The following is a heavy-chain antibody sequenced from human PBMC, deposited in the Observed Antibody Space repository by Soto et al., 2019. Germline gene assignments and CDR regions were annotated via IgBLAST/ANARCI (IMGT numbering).Heavy chain of an antibody. CDR3: ARDAGYYYGSGTGYFDY. CDR2: IYYSGST. D-gene: IGHD3-10*01. CDR1: GGSISSGGYY. Sequence: KSSETLSLTCTVSGGSISSGGYYWSWIRQHPGKGLEWIGYIYYSGSTYYNPSLKSRVTISVDTSKNQFSLKLSSVTAADTAVYYCARDAGYYYGSGTGYFDYWGQGTLVTVSS. V-gene: IGHV4-31*03. J-gene: IGHJ4*02.